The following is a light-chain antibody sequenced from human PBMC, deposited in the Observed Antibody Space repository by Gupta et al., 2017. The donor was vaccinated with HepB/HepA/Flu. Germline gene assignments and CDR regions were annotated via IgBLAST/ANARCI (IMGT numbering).Light chain of an antibody. J-gene: IGLJ1*01. Sequence: QSVLTQPPSASGNHGQTVTLSCSGSSSNIGNDNVYWYQQLPGTAPKLLIYNDHQRPSGVPDRFSGSKSGTAASLAISGLRSEDEADYYCVGWDNSLSAYVCGAGTRVTVL. V-gene: IGLV1-47*02. CDR1: SSNIGNDN. CDR2: NDH. CDR3: VGWDNSLSAYV.